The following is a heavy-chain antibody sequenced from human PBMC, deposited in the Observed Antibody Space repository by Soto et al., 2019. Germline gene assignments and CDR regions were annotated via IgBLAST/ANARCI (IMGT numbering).Heavy chain of an antibody. V-gene: IGHV3-23*01. D-gene: IGHD4-17*01. Sequence: GGSLRLSCAASGFTFRSYAMTWVRQAPGKRQVWVSSIRANGSNTYYADYVKGRFTISRDNAKNTLYLQMNSLRAEDTAVYYCAKGEWTTVTTYFDYWGQGTLVTVSS. CDR2: IRANGSNT. CDR3: AKGEWTTVTTYFDY. J-gene: IGHJ4*02. CDR1: GFTFRSYA.